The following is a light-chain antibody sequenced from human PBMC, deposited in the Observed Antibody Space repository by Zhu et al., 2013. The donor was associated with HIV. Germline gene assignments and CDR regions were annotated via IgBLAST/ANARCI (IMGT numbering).Light chain of an antibody. CDR3: QQYYSPPVT. J-gene: IGKJ4*01. V-gene: IGKV4-1*01. CDR1: QSVLFSSNKNY. CDR2: WAS. Sequence: DIVMTQSPDSLAVSLGETASINCKSSQSVLFSSNKNYLAWYQQKPGQPPRVLIYWASTREFGVPDRFSGSGSGTDFTLTITSLQAEDVAVYFCQQYYSPPVTFGGGTKVEIK.